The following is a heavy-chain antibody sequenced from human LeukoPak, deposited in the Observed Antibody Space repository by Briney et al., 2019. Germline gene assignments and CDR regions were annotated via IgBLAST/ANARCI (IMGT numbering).Heavy chain of an antibody. J-gene: IGHJ5*02. Sequence: ASVNVSCKASGYTFSVYYIHWVRQAPGQGLEWMGWINPNSGGTKYAQKFQGRVTMTRDTSINTAYMELSRLRSDDTAVYYCARDRSSAWFDPWGQGTLVTVSS. V-gene: IGHV1-2*02. CDR3: ARDRSSAWFDP. CDR1: GYTFSVYY. CDR2: INPNSGGT. D-gene: IGHD3-10*01.